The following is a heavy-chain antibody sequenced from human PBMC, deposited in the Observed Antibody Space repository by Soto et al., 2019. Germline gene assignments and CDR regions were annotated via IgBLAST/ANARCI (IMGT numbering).Heavy chain of an antibody. Sequence: HPGVSLRLSCVDSGFTFSSYAMHWMRQAPGMGLEWVAVISYDGSNKYYADSVKGRFTISRDNSLNTLYLQMNSLSAEDMAVYYCAREGVTRDSSGYSRENEAFDIWGQGT. J-gene: IGHJ3*02. CDR3: AREGVTRDSSGYSRENEAFDI. D-gene: IGHD3-22*01. CDR1: GFTFSSYA. V-gene: IGHV3-30-3*01. CDR2: ISYDGSNK.